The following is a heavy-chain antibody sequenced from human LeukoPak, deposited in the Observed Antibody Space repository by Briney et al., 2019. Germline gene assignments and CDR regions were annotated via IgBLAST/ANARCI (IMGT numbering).Heavy chain of an antibody. CDR3: ARDASFGGRGNDY. D-gene: IGHD3-16*01. CDR2: ISSSGTTI. V-gene: IGHV3-48*03. CDR1: GFTFSSYE. Sequence: TGGSLRLSCAASGFTFSSYEMNWVRQAPGKGLEWVSYISSSGTTIYYADSVKGRFTISRDNAKNSLYLQMNSLRAEDTAVYYCARDASFGGRGNDYWGQGTLVTVSS. J-gene: IGHJ4*02.